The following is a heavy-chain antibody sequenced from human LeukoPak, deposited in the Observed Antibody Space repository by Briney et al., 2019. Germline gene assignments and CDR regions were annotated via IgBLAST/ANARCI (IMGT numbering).Heavy chain of an antibody. D-gene: IGHD6-6*01. V-gene: IGHV4-34*01. Sequence: SETLSLTCAVYGGSFSGYYWSWIRQPPGKGLEWIGEINHSGSTNYNPSLKSRVTISVDTSKNQISLKLSSVTAADTAVYYCATSSRRARRYFDYWGQGTLVTVSS. CDR2: INHSGST. CDR3: ATSSRRARRYFDY. J-gene: IGHJ4*02. CDR1: GGSFSGYY.